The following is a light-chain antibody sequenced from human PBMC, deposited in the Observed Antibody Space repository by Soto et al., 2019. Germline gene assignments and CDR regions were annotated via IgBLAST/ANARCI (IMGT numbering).Light chain of an antibody. J-gene: IGKJ4*01. CDR3: QQYNNWPLT. CDR1: QSVSSN. CDR2: GAS. Sequence: EIVMTQSPATLSVSPGERATLSCRASQSVSSNLAWYQQKAGQAPRLLMYGASTRATGIPARFSGSGSGTEFTLTISSLQSEDFAVSYCQQYNNWPLTFGGGTKVEIK. V-gene: IGKV3-15*01.